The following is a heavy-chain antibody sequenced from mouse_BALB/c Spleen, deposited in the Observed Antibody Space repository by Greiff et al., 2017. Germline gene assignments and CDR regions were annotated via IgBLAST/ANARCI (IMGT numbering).Heavy chain of an antibody. J-gene: IGHJ3*01. CDR2: ISSGSSTI. Sequence: EVMLVESGGGLVQPGGSRKLSCAASGFTFSSFGMHWVRQAPEKGLEWVAYISSGSSTIYYADTVKGRFTISRDNPKNTLFLQMTSLRSEDTAMYYCARSGRDGGFAYWGQGTLVTVSA. V-gene: IGHV5-17*02. D-gene: IGHD3-1*01. CDR3: ARSGRDGGFAY. CDR1: GFTFSSFG.